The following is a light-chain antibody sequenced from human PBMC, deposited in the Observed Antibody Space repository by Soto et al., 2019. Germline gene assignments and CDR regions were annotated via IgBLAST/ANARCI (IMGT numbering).Light chain of an antibody. CDR3: AAWDDSLNGWV. Sequence: QAVVTQPPSASGTPGQTVTISCSGSSSNIGSNTVNWYQQLPGTAPKLLIYSNNQRPSGVPDRFSGSKSGTSASLAISGLQSEDEADYYCAAWDDSLNGWVFGGGTKLTVL. V-gene: IGLV1-44*01. CDR1: SSNIGSNT. CDR2: SNN. J-gene: IGLJ3*02.